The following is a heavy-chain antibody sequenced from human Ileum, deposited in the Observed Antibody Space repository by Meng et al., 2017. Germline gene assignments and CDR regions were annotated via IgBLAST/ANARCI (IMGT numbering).Heavy chain of an antibody. V-gene: IGHV1-18*01. CDR2: TSTYNSNR. CDR1: GYSFTNYG. D-gene: IGHD2-2*01. CDR3: ARGRHCSSTTYYLSDS. Sequence: QVHLVQSGPEVRKPGASVKVSCQASGYSFTNYGINWVRQAPGKGLEWMGWTSTYNSNRNYAQSLQGRVTMTTDTSTTTAYMELRSLTFDDTAVYYCARGRHCSSTTYYLSDSWGQGTLVTVSS. J-gene: IGHJ4*02.